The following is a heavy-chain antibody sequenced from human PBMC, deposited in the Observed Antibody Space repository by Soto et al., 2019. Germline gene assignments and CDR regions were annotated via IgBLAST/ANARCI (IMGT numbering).Heavy chain of an antibody. D-gene: IGHD6-6*01. CDR3: ARQESYGSSSSSWFDP. V-gene: IGHV5-10-1*01. CDR2: IDPSDSYT. J-gene: IGHJ5*02. CDR1: GYSFTSYW. Sequence: GESLKISCKGSGYSFTSYWISWVRQMPGKGLEWMGRIDPSDSYTNYSPSFQGHVTISADKSISTAYLQWSSLKASDTAMYYCARQESYGSSSSSWFDPWGQGTLVTVSS.